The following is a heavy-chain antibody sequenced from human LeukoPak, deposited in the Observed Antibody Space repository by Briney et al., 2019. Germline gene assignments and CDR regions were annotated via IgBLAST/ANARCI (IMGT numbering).Heavy chain of an antibody. CDR1: VFILSIYS. Sequence: GGSLRLFCAASVFILSIYSMKWVREAPGRGLEGVLSISSRSCYIYYADSVKGRFTISRDNAKNSLYLQMNSLRAEDTAVYYCARVRMIGDAFDIWGQGTMVTVS. CDR2: ISSRSCYI. CDR3: ARVRMIGDAFDI. D-gene: IGHD3-16*01. J-gene: IGHJ3*02. V-gene: IGHV3-21*01.